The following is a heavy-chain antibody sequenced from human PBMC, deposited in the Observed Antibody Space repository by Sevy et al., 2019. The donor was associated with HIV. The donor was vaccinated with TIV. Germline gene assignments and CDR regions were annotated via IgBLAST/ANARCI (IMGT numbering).Heavy chain of an antibody. V-gene: IGHV4-59*01. Sequence: SETLSLTCTVSGGSISSYYWSWIRQPPGKGLEWIGYIYYSGSTNYNPSLKSRVTISVDTSKNQFSLKLSSVTAADTAVYYCAREGPGSFGMDVWGQGTTVTVSS. CDR2: IYYSGST. CDR3: AREGPGSFGMDV. J-gene: IGHJ6*02. D-gene: IGHD3-10*01. CDR1: GGSISSYY.